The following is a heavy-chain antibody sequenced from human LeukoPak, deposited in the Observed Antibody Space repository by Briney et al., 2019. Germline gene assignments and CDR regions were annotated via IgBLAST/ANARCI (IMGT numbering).Heavy chain of an antibody. D-gene: IGHD2-21*01. Sequence: GGSLRLSCAASGFTFTSYEMNWVRRAPGKGLEWVSSVSTRGYNTYYVDSVKGRFTISRDNAKNSLYLQMNSLRVEDTAVYYCASDLLPLCHWGQGTLVSVSS. V-gene: IGHV3-48*03. CDR3: ASDLLPLCH. CDR2: VSTRGYNT. J-gene: IGHJ4*02. CDR1: GFTFTSYE.